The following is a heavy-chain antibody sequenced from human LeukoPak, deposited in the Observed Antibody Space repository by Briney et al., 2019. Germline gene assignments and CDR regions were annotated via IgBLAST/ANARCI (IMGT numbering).Heavy chain of an antibody. CDR3: ARRSLGTTHFDY. CDR2: IYNSATT. J-gene: IGHJ4*02. Sequence: SETLSLTFTVSGGSISSFYWSWIRQPPGKGLEWIGYIYNSATTNYNPSLQSRVTISVDTSKNQFSLKLSSVTAADTAVYYCARRSLGTTHFDYWGQGTLVTVSS. V-gene: IGHV4-59*08. D-gene: IGHD1-7*01. CDR1: GGSISSFY.